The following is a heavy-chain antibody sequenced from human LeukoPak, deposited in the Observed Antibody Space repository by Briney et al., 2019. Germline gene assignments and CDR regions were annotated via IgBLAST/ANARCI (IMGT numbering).Heavy chain of an antibody. CDR1: VGSISRGGYY. V-gene: IGHV4-31*03. Sequence: PSETLSLTCTVSVGSISRGGYYWSWIRQHPGKGLEWIGYIYYSGSTYYNPSLKSRVTISVDTSKNQFSLKLSSVTAADTAVYYCAIEGYKGYFDLWGRGTLVTVSP. J-gene: IGHJ2*01. CDR3: AIEGYKGYFDL. D-gene: IGHD1-14*01. CDR2: IYYSGST.